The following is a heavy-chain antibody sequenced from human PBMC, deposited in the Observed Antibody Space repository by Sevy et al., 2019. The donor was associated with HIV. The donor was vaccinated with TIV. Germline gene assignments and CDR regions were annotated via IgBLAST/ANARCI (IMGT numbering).Heavy chain of an antibody. CDR1: GYTFSDSGYY. CDR2: INPKSGAT. Sequence: ASVKVSCKASGYTFSDSGYYVHWVRQAPGQGLEWMGWINPKSGATNYAQKFQGRVTMTRDTSVSTANMELNRLTSDDKAGYYCARERYGFWAGPGSYDYGMDGRGQGTTVTGSS. D-gene: IGHD3-3*01. V-gene: IGHV1-2*02. J-gene: IGHJ6*02. CDR3: ARERYGFWAGPGSYDYGMDG.